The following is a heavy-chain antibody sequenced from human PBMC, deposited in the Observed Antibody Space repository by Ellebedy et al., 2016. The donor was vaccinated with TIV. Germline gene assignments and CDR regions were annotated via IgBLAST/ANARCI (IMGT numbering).Heavy chain of an antibody. CDR3: ARGKDAYAT. V-gene: IGHV4-31*03. J-gene: IGHJ4*02. CDR2: IYYSGST. CDR1: GGTISSGGFY. Sequence: SETLSLXXTVSGGTISSGGFYWSWIRQHPGKGLECIGYIYYSGSTYYNPSLKSRVTISVDTSKNQFSLKLSFVTAADAAGYYGARGKDAYATWGQGTLVTVSS. D-gene: IGHD5-24*01.